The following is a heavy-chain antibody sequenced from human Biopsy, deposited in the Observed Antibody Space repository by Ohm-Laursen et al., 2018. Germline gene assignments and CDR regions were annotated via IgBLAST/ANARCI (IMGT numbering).Heavy chain of an antibody. CDR2: VTTTSSYI. D-gene: IGHD6-13*01. V-gene: IGHV3-21*04. CDR3: AKDRYPSSWHYYYGMDV. J-gene: IGHJ6*02. CDR1: GFDFSDYS. Sequence: SLRLSCAASGFDFSDYSMSWVRQAPGKGLEWVSSVTTTSSYIYYADSVKGRFTISRDNTKKILFLQMNSLRSEDTALYYCAKDRYPSSWHYYYGMDVWGQGTTVTVSS.